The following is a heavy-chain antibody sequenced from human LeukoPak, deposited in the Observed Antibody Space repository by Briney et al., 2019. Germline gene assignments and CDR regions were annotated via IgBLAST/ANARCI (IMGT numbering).Heavy chain of an antibody. V-gene: IGHV4-59*01. J-gene: IGHJ5*02. CDR3: ARVTTPEGGWFDP. D-gene: IGHD1-1*01. CDR2: IYYSGST. Sequence: SETLSLTCTVSGGSISSYYWSWIRQPPGKGLEWIGYIYYSGSTNYNPSLKSRVPISVDTSKNQFSLKLSSVTAADTAVYYCARVTTPEGGWFDPWGQGTLVTVSS. CDR1: GGSISSYY.